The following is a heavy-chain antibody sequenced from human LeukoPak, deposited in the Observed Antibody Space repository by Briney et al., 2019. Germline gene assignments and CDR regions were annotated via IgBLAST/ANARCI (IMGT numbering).Heavy chain of an antibody. CDR1: GLTFSSYS. V-gene: IGHV3-21*01. Sequence: KPAGSLRLSCAVSGLTFSSYSFNWVRQAPGKGLEWVSSITPTSSYIYYEDSVKGRFTISRDNAKNSLYLQMNSLRAEDTAVYYCARLRRNNDNSGYYYYYDYWGQGTLVTVSS. CDR3: ARLRRNNDNSGYYYYYDY. D-gene: IGHD3-22*01. J-gene: IGHJ4*02. CDR2: ITPTSSYI.